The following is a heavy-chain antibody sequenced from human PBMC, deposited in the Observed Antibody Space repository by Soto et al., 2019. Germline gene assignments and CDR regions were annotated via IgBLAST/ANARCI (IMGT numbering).Heavy chain of an antibody. J-gene: IGHJ4*02. Sequence: EVQLVESGGGLVQPGRSLRLSCAASGFSFGDYAMQWVRQVPGKGLEWVSSISWNGERIGYADSVKGRLTISRDNGKKSVYLRMNSLRGEDTALYYCAKDAGSSGWYDGFDSWGQGTLVTVS. CDR1: GFSFGDYA. CDR3: AKDAGSSGWYDGFDS. D-gene: IGHD6-19*01. CDR2: ISWNGERI. V-gene: IGHV3-9*01.